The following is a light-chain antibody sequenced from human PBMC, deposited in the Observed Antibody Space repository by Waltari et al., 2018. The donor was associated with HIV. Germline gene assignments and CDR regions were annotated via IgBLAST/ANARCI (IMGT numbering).Light chain of an antibody. J-gene: IGLJ3*02. Sequence: QSVLTQPPSASGTPGQRVTISCSGSSSNIGSNTVNWYQQLPGTSPKLLIYYNNQRPSVVPYRFSGSKSGTSASLAISGLQSEDGADYYCAAWDDSLMWVFGGGTRLTVL. CDR1: SSNIGSNT. CDR3: AAWDDSLMWV. CDR2: YNN. V-gene: IGLV1-44*01.